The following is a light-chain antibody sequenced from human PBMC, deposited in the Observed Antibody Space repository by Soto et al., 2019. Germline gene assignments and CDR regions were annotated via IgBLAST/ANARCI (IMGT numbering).Light chain of an antibody. CDR2: ATS. V-gene: IGKV3-20*01. CDR3: QQFGTSPPGS. CDR1: QSLSSNW. J-gene: IGKJ5*01. Sequence: EIVLTQSPATLSLSPGERATLSCRASQSLSSNWLAWYQQKPGQAPRLLIYATSSRSTGIPYRFSGSGAVTDFSLTISILEPEDFAVYYCQQFGTSPPGSFGQGTRLEIK.